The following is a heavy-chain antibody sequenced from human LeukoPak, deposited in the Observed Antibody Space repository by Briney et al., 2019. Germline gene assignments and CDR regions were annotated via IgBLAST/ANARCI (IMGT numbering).Heavy chain of an antibody. V-gene: IGHV4-61*02. CDR3: ARDYAFRSGSSV. D-gene: IGHD3-3*01. CDR2: IYTSGST. J-gene: IGHJ4*02. CDR1: GGSISSGSYY. Sequence: SETLSLTCTVSGGSISSGSYYWSWIRQPAGKGLEWIGRIYTSGSTNYNPSLKSRLTMSVDTSKNHFSLKLRSVTAADTAVYYCARDYAFRSGSSVWGQGTLVTVSS.